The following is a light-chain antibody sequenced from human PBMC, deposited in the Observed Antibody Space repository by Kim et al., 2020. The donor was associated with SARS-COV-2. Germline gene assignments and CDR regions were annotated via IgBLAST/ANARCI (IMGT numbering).Light chain of an antibody. CDR3: SSYTSIATVV. Sequence: QSALTQPASVSGSPGQSITISCTGTSSDVGGYKYVSWYQQHPGKVPKLMLYDVSNRPSGVSNRFSGSKSGNTASLTISGLQAEDEADYYCSSYTSIATVVFCGWTQLTVL. V-gene: IGLV2-14*03. CDR2: DVS. J-gene: IGLJ2*01. CDR1: SSDVGGYKY.